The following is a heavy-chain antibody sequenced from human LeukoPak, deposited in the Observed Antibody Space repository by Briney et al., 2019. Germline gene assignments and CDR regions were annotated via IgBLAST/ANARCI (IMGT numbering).Heavy chain of an antibody. J-gene: IGHJ4*02. CDR1: GFTFSSYA. V-gene: IGHV3-23*01. D-gene: IGHD6-6*01. CDR3: AKEYSSSFPTGY. Sequence: PGGSLRLSCAASGFTFSSYAMSWVRQAPGKGLEWVSAINGRGGRIYYADSVKGRFTISRGNSKNTLYLQMNSLRAEDTAVYYCAKEYSSSFPTGYWGQGTLVTVSS. CDR2: INGRGGRI.